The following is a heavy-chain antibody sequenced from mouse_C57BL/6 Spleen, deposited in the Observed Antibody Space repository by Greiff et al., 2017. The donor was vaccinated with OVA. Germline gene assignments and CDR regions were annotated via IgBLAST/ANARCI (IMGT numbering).Heavy chain of an antibody. CDR3: ARYDGYYFFAY. D-gene: IGHD2-3*01. Sequence: EVKLMESGGDLVKPGGSLKLSCAASGFTFSSYGMSWVRQTPDKRLEWVATISSGGSYTYYPDSVKGRFTISRDNAKNTLYLQMSSLKSEDTAMYYCARYDGYYFFAYWGQGTLVTVSA. CDR1: GFTFSSYG. CDR2: ISSGGSYT. V-gene: IGHV5-6*01. J-gene: IGHJ3*01.